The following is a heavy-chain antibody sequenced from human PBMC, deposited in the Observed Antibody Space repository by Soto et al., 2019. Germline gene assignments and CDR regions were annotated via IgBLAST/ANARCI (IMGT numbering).Heavy chain of an antibody. Sequence: GMASETLSLTCTVSGGSISSGGYYWSWIRQHPGKGLEWIGYIYYSGSTNYNPSLKSRVTISVDTSKNQFSLKLSSVTAADTAVYFCARVYYYYDSSGSWFDPWGQGTLVTVSS. D-gene: IGHD3-22*01. J-gene: IGHJ5*02. CDR2: IYYSGST. CDR1: GGSISSGGYY. V-gene: IGHV4-61*08. CDR3: ARVYYYYDSSGSWFDP.